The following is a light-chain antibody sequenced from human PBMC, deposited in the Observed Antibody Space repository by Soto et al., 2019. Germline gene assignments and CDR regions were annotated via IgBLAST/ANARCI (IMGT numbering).Light chain of an antibody. V-gene: IGLV2-11*01. Sequence: QSALTQPRSVSGSPGQSVTISCTGTSSDVGGYNYVSWYQQHPGKAPKVMIYDVSERPSGVPDRFSGSKSGNTASLTISGLKADYEADYYCCSYAGSPRYVFGTGTKLTVL. CDR2: DVS. CDR3: CSYAGSPRYV. CDR1: SSDVGGYNY. J-gene: IGLJ1*01.